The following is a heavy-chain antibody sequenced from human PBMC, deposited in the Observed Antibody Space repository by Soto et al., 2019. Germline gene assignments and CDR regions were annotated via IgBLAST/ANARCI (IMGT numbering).Heavy chain of an antibody. D-gene: IGHD4-17*01. J-gene: IGHJ6*02. Sequence: QVQLQESGPGLVKPSQTLSLTCSVSGGSISSRYYYWSWIRQPPGKGLEWIGYIYYSGSTYYNPSLQSRLTISLDTSKNQFSLKLSSVTAADTAVYYCARDTHGDYGTRYYYGMDVWGQGTTVTVSS. CDR1: GGSISSRYYY. CDR3: ARDTHGDYGTRYYYGMDV. CDR2: IYYSGST. V-gene: IGHV4-30-4*01.